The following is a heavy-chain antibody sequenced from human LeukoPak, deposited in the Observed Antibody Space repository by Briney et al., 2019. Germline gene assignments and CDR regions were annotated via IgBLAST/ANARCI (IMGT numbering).Heavy chain of an antibody. CDR2: IYPSGGST. CDR1: GYTFTSYY. CDR3: ARGPKAYDPIDY. J-gene: IGHJ4*02. Sequence: ASVKVSCKASGYTFTSYYIHWVRQAPGQGLEWIGIIYPSGGSTTYAQKFQGRVTMTRDMSTSTVYMELSSLRSEDTAVYYCARGPKAYDPIDYWGQGTLVTVSS. D-gene: IGHD3-22*01. V-gene: IGHV1-46*01.